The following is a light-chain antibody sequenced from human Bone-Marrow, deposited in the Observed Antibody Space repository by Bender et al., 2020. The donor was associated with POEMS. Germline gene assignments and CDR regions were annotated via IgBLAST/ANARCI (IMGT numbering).Light chain of an antibody. CDR1: SSDVGGYNY. CDR2: DVS. CDR3: CSYADSYTWV. Sequence: QSALTQPRSVSGSPRQSVTISCTGTSSDVGGYNYVSWYQQHPGKAPKLMIYDVSKGPSGVPDRFSGSKSGNTASLTISGLQAEDEADYYCCSYADSYTWVFGGGTKVTVL. V-gene: IGLV2-11*01. J-gene: IGLJ3*02.